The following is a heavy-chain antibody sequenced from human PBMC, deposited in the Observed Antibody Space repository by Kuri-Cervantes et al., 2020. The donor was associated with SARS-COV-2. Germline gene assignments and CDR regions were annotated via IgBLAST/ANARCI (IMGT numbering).Heavy chain of an antibody. D-gene: IGHD1-1*01. Sequence: ASVKVFCKASGYNFNIPGIHWVRQAPGQGLEWMGWISGYNGNTNYAQNFQGRVTMTTDTSTSTAYMELRSLRSDDAAVYYCVRDGTVSLFDYWGQGTLVTVSS. CDR1: GYNFNIPG. CDR2: ISGYNGNT. J-gene: IGHJ4*02. CDR3: VRDGTVSLFDY. V-gene: IGHV1-18*04.